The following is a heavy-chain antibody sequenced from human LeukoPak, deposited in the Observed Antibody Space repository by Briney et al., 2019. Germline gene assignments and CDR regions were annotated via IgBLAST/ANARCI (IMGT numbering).Heavy chain of an antibody. CDR3: ARAMIVAAGTGAFDI. J-gene: IGHJ3*02. Sequence: GGSLRLSCAASGFIFNTYAMTWVRQSPGKGLEWVLAFSATDGSTQYADSLKGRFTISRDNSKNTLYLQMNNLRAEDTGLYYCARAMIVAAGTGAFDIWGQGTMVTVSS. V-gene: IGHV3-23*01. D-gene: IGHD6-13*01. CDR2: FSATDGST. CDR1: GFIFNTYA.